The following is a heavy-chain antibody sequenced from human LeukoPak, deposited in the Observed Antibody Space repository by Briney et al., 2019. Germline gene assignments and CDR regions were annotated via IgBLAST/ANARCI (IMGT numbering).Heavy chain of an antibody. Sequence: SVKVSCKASGGTFSSYAISWVRQAPGQGLEWMGGIIPTFGTANYAQKFQGRVTITADESTSTAYMELSSLRSEDTAVYYCARDQERYCSGGSCRFDYWGQGTLVTVSS. CDR1: GGTFSSYA. D-gene: IGHD2-15*01. J-gene: IGHJ4*02. CDR2: IIPTFGTA. CDR3: ARDQERYCSGGSCRFDY. V-gene: IGHV1-69*13.